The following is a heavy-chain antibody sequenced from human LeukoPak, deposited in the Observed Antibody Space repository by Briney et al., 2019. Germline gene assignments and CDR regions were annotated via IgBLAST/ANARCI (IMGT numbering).Heavy chain of an antibody. V-gene: IGHV3-23*01. CDR1: GFTFSSYA. Sequence: GGSLRLSCAASGFTFSSYAMSWVRQAPGKGLEWVSAISGSGGSTYYADSVKGRFTISRDNSENTLYLQMNSLRAEDTAVYYCAKDLRFGELFEFDYWGQGTLVTVSS. CDR3: AKDLRFGELFEFDY. CDR2: ISGSGGST. D-gene: IGHD3-10*01. J-gene: IGHJ4*02.